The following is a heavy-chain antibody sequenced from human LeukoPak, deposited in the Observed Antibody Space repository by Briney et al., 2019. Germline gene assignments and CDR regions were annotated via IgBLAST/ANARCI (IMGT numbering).Heavy chain of an antibody. CDR2: RNEDEAGT. J-gene: IGHJ5*02. CDR1: GFSLSKFW. CDR3: ATDAFSYLNT. Sequence: GGPLGLSCTRSGFSLSKFWMAWVRRAPGEGLEWGANRNEDEAGTYYVESVKGRFTISRDNSKNTLCLQMNSVRVEDTAVYYWATDAFSYLNTWGQGTQVTVSS. V-gene: IGHV3-7*01. D-gene: IGHD3-16*02.